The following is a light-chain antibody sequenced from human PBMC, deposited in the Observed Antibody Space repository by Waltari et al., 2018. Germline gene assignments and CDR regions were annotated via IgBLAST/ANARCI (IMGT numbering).Light chain of an antibody. CDR1: LFTKKF. J-gene: IGLJ2*01. CDR3: YSTDIFRSERGV. V-gene: IGLV3-10*01. Sequence: SYELTQPPSVSVSPGQTSTITCSGALFTKKFTYWFQQKSGQAPVMVIYEDTKRLSAIPERFSGSSSGTTAALTITGAQVEDEADYYCYSTDIFRSERGVFGGGTKLLVL. CDR2: EDT.